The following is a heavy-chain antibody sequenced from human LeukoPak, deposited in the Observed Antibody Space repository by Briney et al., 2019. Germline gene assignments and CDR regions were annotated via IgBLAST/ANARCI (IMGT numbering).Heavy chain of an antibody. CDR3: ARLGLGVDPYYYYYMDV. Sequence: SETLSLTXTVSGGSISSSSYYWGWIRQPPGKGLEWIGSIYYSGSTYYNPSLKSRVTISVDTSKNQFSLKLSSVTAADTAVYYCARLGLGVDPYYYYYMDVWGKGTTVTVSS. D-gene: IGHD3-3*01. J-gene: IGHJ6*03. CDR1: GGSISSSSYY. CDR2: IYYSGST. V-gene: IGHV4-39*01.